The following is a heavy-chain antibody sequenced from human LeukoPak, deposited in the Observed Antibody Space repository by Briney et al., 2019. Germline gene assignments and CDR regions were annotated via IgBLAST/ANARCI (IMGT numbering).Heavy chain of an antibody. V-gene: IGHV4-59*01. D-gene: IGHD4-17*01. J-gene: IGHJ4*02. CDR2: IYYSGST. CDR1: GDSISSYY. Sequence: NPSETLSLTCTVSGDSISSYYWSWIRHPPGKGLEWIGYIYYSGSTNYNPSLKSRVTISVDTSKNQFSLKLSSVTAADTAVYYCARLDDYGDLDYWGQGTLVTVSS. CDR3: ARLDDYGDLDY.